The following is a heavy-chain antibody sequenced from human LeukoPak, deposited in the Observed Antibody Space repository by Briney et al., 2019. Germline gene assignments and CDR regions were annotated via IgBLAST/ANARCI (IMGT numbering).Heavy chain of an antibody. CDR3: AKDGGYSGYDYDSGWFDP. CDR2: IIGDGGST. Sequence: GGSLRLSCAASGFTSDDYAMHWVRQAPGEGLEWVSLIIGDGGSTYYADSVKGRFTISRDNSKNSLYLQMNSLRTEDTALYYCAKDGGYSGYDYDSGWFDPWGQGTLVTVSS. V-gene: IGHV3-43*02. J-gene: IGHJ5*02. D-gene: IGHD5-12*01. CDR1: GFTSDDYA.